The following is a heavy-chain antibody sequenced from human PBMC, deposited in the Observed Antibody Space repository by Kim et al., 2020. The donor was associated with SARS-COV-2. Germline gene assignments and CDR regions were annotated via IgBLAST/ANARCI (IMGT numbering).Heavy chain of an antibody. Sequence: ASVKVSCKASGYTFTSYGISWVRQAPGQGLEWMGWISAYNGNTNYAQKLQGRVTMTTDTSTSTAYMELRSLRSDDTAVYYCARGSALGPSDLYVWGSYSTDYYGMDVWGQGTTVTVSS. D-gene: IGHD3-16*01. CDR3: ARGSALGPSDLYVWGSYSTDYYGMDV. J-gene: IGHJ6*02. V-gene: IGHV1-18*01. CDR1: GYTFTSYG. CDR2: ISAYNGNT.